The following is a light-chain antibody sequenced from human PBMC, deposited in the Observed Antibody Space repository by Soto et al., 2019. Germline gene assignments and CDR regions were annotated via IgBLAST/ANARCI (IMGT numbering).Light chain of an antibody. CDR1: QSVDSTF. Sequence: EIVLTQSPGSLSLSPGERATLSCRASQSVDSTFFAWYQKKPGQATRLLIYGASKRATGVPDRFSGSGSGTDFTLTISRLEPEDSSLYYCQQYMSSVTFVQGTKVEI. CDR3: QQYMSSVT. J-gene: IGKJ1*01. V-gene: IGKV3-20*01. CDR2: GAS.